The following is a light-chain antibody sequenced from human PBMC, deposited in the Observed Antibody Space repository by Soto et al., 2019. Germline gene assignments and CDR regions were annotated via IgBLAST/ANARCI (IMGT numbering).Light chain of an antibody. CDR3: LQANTFPIT. Sequence: DIQITQSPSSVAASVGDRVTITCRASQDISGWLAWYQQKPGKAPKLLIYAASSLQSGVPSRFSGSGSGTYFTLTISSLQPEDFATYYCLQANTFPITCGQGTRREIK. CDR1: QDISGW. V-gene: IGKV1-12*01. J-gene: IGKJ5*01. CDR2: AAS.